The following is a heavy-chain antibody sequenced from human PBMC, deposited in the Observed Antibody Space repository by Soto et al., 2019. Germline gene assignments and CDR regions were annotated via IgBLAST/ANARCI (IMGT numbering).Heavy chain of an antibody. Sequence: LSLTCAVYGGSFSGYYWSWIRQPPGKGLEWIGEINHSGSTNYNPSLKSRVTISVDTSKNQFSLKLSSVTAADTAVYYCARGSKLRFLECHFDYWGQGTLVTVSS. CDR2: INHSGST. CDR3: ARGSKLRFLECHFDY. V-gene: IGHV4-34*01. CDR1: GGSFSGYY. J-gene: IGHJ4*02. D-gene: IGHD3-3*01.